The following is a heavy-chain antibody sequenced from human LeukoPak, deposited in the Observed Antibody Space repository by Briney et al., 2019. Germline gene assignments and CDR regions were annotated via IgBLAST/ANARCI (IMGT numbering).Heavy chain of an antibody. D-gene: IGHD1-1*01. CDR1: GFTFDDYG. Sequence: GGSLRLSCAASGFTFDDYGMCWVRQAPGKGLEWVSGINWNGGSTGYADSVKGRFTISRDNAKNSLYLQMNSLRAEDTALYYCARVDSNWNVRTFDYWGQGTLVTVFS. CDR3: ARVDSNWNVRTFDY. CDR2: INWNGGST. V-gene: IGHV3-20*04. J-gene: IGHJ4*02.